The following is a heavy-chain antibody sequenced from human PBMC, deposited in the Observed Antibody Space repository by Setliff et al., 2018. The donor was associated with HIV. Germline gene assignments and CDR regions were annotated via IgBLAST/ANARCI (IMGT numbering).Heavy chain of an antibody. CDR3: GRDRIESAIGH. V-gene: IGHV3-7*01. Sequence: PGGSLRLSCAASGFTFSSPWMSWVRQAPGKGLEWVANIKEDGSETSYADSVKGRFTISRDNAKNSLYLQMNGLRAEDTAVYYCGRDRIESAIGHWGQGTLVTVSS. CDR1: GFTFSSPW. CDR2: IKEDGSET. J-gene: IGHJ4*02. D-gene: IGHD2-21*01.